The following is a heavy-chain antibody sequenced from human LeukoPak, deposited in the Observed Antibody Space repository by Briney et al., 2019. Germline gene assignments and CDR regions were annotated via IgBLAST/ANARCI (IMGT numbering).Heavy chain of an antibody. Sequence: GGSLRLSCTASGFTFSAYAMNWVRQAPGKGPEWVSYISRSGSTILYADFVKGRFTISRDNAKKSLFLQMSSLRAGDTAVYYCGRSPSSDYGGNDHWGQGTLVTVSS. CDR2: ISRSGSTI. D-gene: IGHD4-23*01. CDR3: GRSPSSDYGGNDH. V-gene: IGHV3-48*03. CDR1: GFTFSAYA. J-gene: IGHJ5*02.